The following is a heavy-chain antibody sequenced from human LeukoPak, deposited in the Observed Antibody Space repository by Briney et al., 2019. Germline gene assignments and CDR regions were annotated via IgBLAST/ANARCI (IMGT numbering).Heavy chain of an antibody. CDR1: GFTFSNAW. J-gene: IGHJ3*02. CDR2: IKSKTDGGTT. V-gene: IGHV3-15*01. CDR3: ATAPSYPDI. Sequence: PGGSLRLSCAASGFTFSNAWMSWVRQAPGKGLEWVGRIKSKTDGGTTDYAAPVKGRFTISRDGSKNSLYLQLNSLKTEDTALYDCATAPSYPDIWGQGTMVTVSS. D-gene: IGHD3-10*01.